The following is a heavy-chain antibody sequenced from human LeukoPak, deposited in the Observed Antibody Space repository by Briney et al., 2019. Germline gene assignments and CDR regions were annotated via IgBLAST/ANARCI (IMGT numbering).Heavy chain of an antibody. D-gene: IGHD6-13*01. CDR1: GYTFTSYY. V-gene: IGHV1-24*01. Sequence: ASVKVSCKASGYTFTSYYMHWVRQAPGKGLEWMGGFDPEDGETIYAQKFQGRVTMTEDTSTDTAYMELSSLRSEDTAVYYCATASGYSSSWYPYYWGQGTLVTVSS. CDR2: FDPEDGET. J-gene: IGHJ4*02. CDR3: ATASGYSSSWYPYY.